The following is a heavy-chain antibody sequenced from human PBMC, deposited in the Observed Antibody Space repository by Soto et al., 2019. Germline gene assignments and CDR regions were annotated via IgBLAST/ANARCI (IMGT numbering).Heavy chain of an antibody. CDR1: GYTLTELS. V-gene: IGHV1-24*01. D-gene: IGHD5-18*01. CDR2: FDPEDGET. Sequence: VASVKVSCKVSGYTLTELSMHWVRQAPGKGLEWMGGFDPEDGETIYAQKFQGRVTMTEDTSTDTAYMELSSLRSEDTAVYYCATAKWHTAMDQRTPRTGCAFDIWGQGTMVTVSS. J-gene: IGHJ3*02. CDR3: ATAKWHTAMDQRTPRTGCAFDI.